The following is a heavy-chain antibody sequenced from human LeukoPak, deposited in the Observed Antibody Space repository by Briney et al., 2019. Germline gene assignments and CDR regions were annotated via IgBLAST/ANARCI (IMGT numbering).Heavy chain of an antibody. D-gene: IGHD3-22*01. J-gene: IGHJ3*02. V-gene: IGHV4-30-2*01. CDR2: IYHSGST. CDR3: ARDDRLAYYDSSGAFDI. Sequence: SETLSLTCTVSGGSISSSGYYWNWIRQPPGKGLEWIGYIYHSGSTYYNPSLKSRVTISVDRSKNQFSLKLSSVTAADTAVYYCARDDRLAYYDSSGAFDIWGQGTMVTVSS. CDR1: GGSISSSGYY.